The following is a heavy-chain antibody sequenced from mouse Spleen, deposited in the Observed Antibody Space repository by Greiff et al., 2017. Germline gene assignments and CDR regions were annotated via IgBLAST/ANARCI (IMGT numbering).Heavy chain of an antibody. D-gene: IGHD2-14*01. V-gene: IGHV1-53*01. CDR1: GYTFTSYW. Sequence: VQLQQPGTELVKPGASVKLSCKASGYTFTSYWMHWVKQRPGQGLEWIGNINPSNGGTNYNEKFKSKATLTVDKSSSTAYMQLSSLTSEDSAVYYCARGAKVHYYAMDYWGQGTSVTVSS. CDR3: ARGAKVHYYAMDY. J-gene: IGHJ4*01. CDR2: INPSNGGT.